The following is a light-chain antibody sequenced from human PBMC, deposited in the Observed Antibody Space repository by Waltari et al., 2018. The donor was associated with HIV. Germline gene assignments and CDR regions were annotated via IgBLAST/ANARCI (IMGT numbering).Light chain of an antibody. CDR3: SSYTSRSSNTPLT. Sequence: QSALTQPASVSGSPGQSITISCTGTSSDVGGYNYVSWYQQHPGKAPKLMIYEVSNRHSGVSNRCSGAKSGNTASLTISGLQTEDEADYYCSSYTSRSSNTPLTFGGGTKLTVL. CDR2: EVS. V-gene: IGLV2-14*01. J-gene: IGLJ2*01. CDR1: SSDVGGYNY.